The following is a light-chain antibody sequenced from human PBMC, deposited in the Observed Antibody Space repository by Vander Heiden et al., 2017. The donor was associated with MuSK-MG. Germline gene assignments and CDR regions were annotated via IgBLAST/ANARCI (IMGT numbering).Light chain of an antibody. CDR3: QQRGNWPNT. Sequence: ENVFTQSPATLSLSPGERATLSCRASQSVSSYLAWYQQKPGQAPRLLIYEASNRATGIPARFSGNGSGTDFTLTISSLEPEDFAIYYCQQRGNWPNTFGQGTKLEIK. CDR1: QSVSSY. CDR2: EAS. J-gene: IGKJ2*01. V-gene: IGKV3-11*01.